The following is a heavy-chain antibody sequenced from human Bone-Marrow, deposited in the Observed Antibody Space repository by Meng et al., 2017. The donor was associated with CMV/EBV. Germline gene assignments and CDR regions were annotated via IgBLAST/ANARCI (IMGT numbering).Heavy chain of an antibody. D-gene: IGHD3-22*01. V-gene: IGHV1-2*02. CDR3: ARGAGENTYYYDSSGSTYYYYYGMNV. CDR2: INPNSGGT. CDR1: GYTFTGYY. Sequence: ASVKVSCKASGYTFTGYYMHWVRQAPGQGLEWMGWINPNSGGTNYAQKFQGRVTMTRDTSISTAYMELSRLRSDDTAVYYCARGAGENTYYYDSSGSTYYYYYGMNVWGQGTTVTVYS. J-gene: IGHJ6*02.